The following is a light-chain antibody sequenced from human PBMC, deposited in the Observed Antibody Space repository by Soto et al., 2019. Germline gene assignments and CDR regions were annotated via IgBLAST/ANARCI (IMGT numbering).Light chain of an antibody. J-gene: IGKJ5*01. CDR3: QQRSSWPQIT. Sequence: EIVLTQSPATLSLSPGERATLSCRASQSVSSYLAWFQQKLGQAPRLLIYDASNRATGIPARFSGSGSGTDFTLTISSLEPEDFAVYYCQQRSSWPQITFGHGTRLEIK. V-gene: IGKV3-11*01. CDR2: DAS. CDR1: QSVSSY.